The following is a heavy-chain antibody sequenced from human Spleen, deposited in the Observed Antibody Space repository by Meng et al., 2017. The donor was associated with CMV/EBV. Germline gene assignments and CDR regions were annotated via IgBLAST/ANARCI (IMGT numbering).Heavy chain of an antibody. CDR2: IKEDGGEK. J-gene: IGHJ6*02. Sequence: GESLKISCAASGFTLGSYWMNWVRQAPGKGLEWVANIKEDGGEKDYVDSVKGRFTISRDNAKNSLYLQMNSLRAEDTALYYCARGSLSITGTTDYVFYGFDVWGQGTTVTVS. V-gene: IGHV3-7*01. CDR3: ARGSLSITGTTDYVFYGFDV. CDR1: GFTLGSYW. D-gene: IGHD1-7*01.